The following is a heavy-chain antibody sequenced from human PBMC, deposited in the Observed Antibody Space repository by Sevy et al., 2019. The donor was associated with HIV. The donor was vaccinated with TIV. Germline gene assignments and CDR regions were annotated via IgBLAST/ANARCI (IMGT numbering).Heavy chain of an antibody. CDR1: GYTFTGYY. CDR3: ARVEVRAAGSAPYFDY. J-gene: IGHJ4*02. CDR2: INPNSGGT. V-gene: IGHV1-2*02. Sequence: ASVKVSCKASGYTFTGYYMHWVRQAPGQGLEWMGWINPNSGGTNYAQKFQGRVTMTRDTSISTAYMELSRLRSDDTAVYYCARVEVRAAGSAPYFDYWGQGTLVTVSS. D-gene: IGHD6-13*01.